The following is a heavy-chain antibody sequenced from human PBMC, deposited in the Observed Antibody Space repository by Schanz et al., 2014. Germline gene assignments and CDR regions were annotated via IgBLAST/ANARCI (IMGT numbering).Heavy chain of an antibody. V-gene: IGHV1-46*03. D-gene: IGHD3-10*01. Sequence: QVQLVQSGAEVKKPGASVKVSCEASGYTFTSYYIHWFRQAPGQGLEWMGLINPSVGNTNYAQKFRGRVTMTRHTSISTAYMELSGLRSGDTAVYYCATNSPFRMVRGSNAFDAWGQGTMVTVS. J-gene: IGHJ3*01. CDR2: INPSVGNT. CDR3: ATNSPFRMVRGSNAFDA. CDR1: GYTFTSYY.